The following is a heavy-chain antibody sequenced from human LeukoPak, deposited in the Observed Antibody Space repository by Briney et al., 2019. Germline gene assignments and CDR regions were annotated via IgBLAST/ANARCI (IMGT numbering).Heavy chain of an antibody. J-gene: IGHJ3*02. CDR1: GGSISSYY. CDR2: IYYSGST. D-gene: IGHD2-2*01. Sequence: PSETLSLTCTVSGGSISSYYWSWIRQPPGKGLEWIGYIYYSGSTNYNPSLKSRVTISVDTSKNQFSLKLSSVTAADTAVYYCARVGGRGYCSSTSCYGRGHDAFDIWGQGTMVTVSS. V-gene: IGHV4-59*08. CDR3: ARVGGRGYCSSTSCYGRGHDAFDI.